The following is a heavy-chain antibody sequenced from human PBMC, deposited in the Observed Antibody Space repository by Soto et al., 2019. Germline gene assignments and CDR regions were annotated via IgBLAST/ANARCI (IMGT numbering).Heavy chain of an antibody. J-gene: IGHJ6*02. V-gene: IGHV4-34*01. CDR2: INHSGST. CDR1: GGSFSGYY. CDR3: ARGRYYYGMDL. Sequence: SETLSLTCAVYGGSFSGYYWSWIRQPPGKGLEWIGEINHSGSTNYNPSLKSRVTISVDTSKNQFSLKLSSVTAADTAVYSCARGRYYYGMDLWGQRSTVTVSS.